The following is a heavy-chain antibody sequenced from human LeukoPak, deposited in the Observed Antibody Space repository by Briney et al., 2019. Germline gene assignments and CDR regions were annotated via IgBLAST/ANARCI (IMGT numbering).Heavy chain of an antibody. CDR1: GFKFSDSY. V-gene: IGHV3-11*04. D-gene: IGHD5-18*01. CDR3: ARDKTWIQLWPENWFD. J-gene: IGHJ5*01. Sequence: GGSLRLSCVASGFKFSDSYMNWIRRAPGKGLEWISYISTSGSTMYYADSVKGRFTISRDNAKNSLYLQMNSLRAEDTAVYYCARDKTWIQLWPENWFD. CDR2: ISTSGSTM.